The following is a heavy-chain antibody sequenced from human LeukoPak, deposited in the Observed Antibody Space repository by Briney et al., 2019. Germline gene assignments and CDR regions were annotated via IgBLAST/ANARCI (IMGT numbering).Heavy chain of an antibody. D-gene: IGHD2-2*01. J-gene: IGHJ4*02. CDR2: ISGSGSDI. CDR1: GFTFSTFS. CDR3: ARDQRYCSSSSCPWEPFDY. Sequence: GGSLRLSCAASGFTFSTFSMNWVRQTPGKGLEWVSAISGSGSDIYYADSVKGRFTISRDNPKRSLYLQMNSLRAEDTAVYYCARDQRYCSSSSCPWEPFDYWGQGTLVTVSS. V-gene: IGHV3-21*04.